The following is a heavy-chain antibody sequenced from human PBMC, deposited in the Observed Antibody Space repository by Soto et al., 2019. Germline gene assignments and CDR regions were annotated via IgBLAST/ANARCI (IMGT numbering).Heavy chain of an antibody. CDR3: AKAELVTMIVGPIKYYYGMDV. D-gene: IGHD3-22*01. CDR1: GFTFSSYG. CDR2: ISYDGSNK. Sequence: GGSLRLSCAASGFTFSSYGMHWVRQAPGKGLEWVAVISYDGSNKYYADSVKGRFTISRDNSKNTLYLQMNSLRAEDTAVYYCAKAELVTMIVGPIKYYYGMDVWGQGTKVTVSS. V-gene: IGHV3-30*18. J-gene: IGHJ6*02.